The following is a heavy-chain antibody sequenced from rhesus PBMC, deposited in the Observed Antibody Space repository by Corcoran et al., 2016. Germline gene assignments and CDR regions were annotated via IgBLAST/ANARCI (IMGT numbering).Heavy chain of an antibody. D-gene: IGHD2-15*01. V-gene: IGHV4-165*01. CDR1: GGSFSGYY. Sequence: QVQLQESGPGLVKPSETLSLTCAVSGGSFSGYYWGWIRQPPGKGLEWIGYISGSRGTTDYNPSLKSRVTISTDTSKNQFSLKLSSVPAADTAVYYCASSPPIFSRFDVWGPGVLVTVSS. CDR3: ASSPPIFSRFDV. CDR2: ISGSRGTT. J-gene: IGHJ5-1*01.